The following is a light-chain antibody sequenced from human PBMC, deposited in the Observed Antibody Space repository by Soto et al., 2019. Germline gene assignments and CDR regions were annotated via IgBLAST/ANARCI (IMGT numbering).Light chain of an antibody. J-gene: IGKJ1*01. CDR1: QSVSSNY. Sequence: EIVLTQSPGTLSLSPGERATLSCRASQSVSSNYLAWYQQKPGQAPRRLIYATSSRATGIPDRFSGSGSGTDFTLAISRLEPEDFAVYYCHQYGYSSWTFGQGTKVEIK. CDR3: HQYGYSSWT. CDR2: ATS. V-gene: IGKV3-20*01.